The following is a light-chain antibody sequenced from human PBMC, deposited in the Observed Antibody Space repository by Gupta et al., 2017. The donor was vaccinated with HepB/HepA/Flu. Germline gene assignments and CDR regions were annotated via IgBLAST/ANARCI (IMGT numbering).Light chain of an antibody. CDR3: AAGDDSLNGPV. CDR2: SNN. V-gene: IGLV1-44*01. Sequence: SVLPQPPSASATPGQRVTISCSGSSSNIGSNTVHWYQQLPGTAPKLLIYSNNQRPSGVPDRFSGSKSGTSAALAISGLQAEGEADYYCAAGDDSLNGPVFGGGTKLTVL. CDR1: SSNIGSNT. J-gene: IGLJ3*02.